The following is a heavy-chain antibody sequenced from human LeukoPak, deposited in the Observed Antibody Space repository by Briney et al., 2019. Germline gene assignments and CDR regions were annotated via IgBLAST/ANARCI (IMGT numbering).Heavy chain of an antibody. CDR2: IYFSGGT. D-gene: IGHD1-26*01. Sequence: SETLSLTCTVSGDSISSSNCYWGWIRQPPGTGLEWIGSIYFSGGTYYNASLKSRVTISVDTSKNQFSLKLSSVTAADTAVYYCAKSGGYGLIDYWGQGTLVTVSS. CDR1: GDSISSSNCY. CDR3: AKSGGYGLIDY. J-gene: IGHJ4*02. V-gene: IGHV4-39*01.